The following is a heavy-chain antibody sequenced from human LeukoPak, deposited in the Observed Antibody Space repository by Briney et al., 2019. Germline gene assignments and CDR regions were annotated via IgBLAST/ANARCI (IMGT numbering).Heavy chain of an antibody. D-gene: IGHD4-17*01. CDR1: GGSISSYY. J-gene: IGHJ4*02. CDR2: IYYSGST. Sequence: SETLSLTCTVSGGSISSYYWSWIRQPPGKGLEWIGSIYYSGSTNYNPSLKSRVTISVDTSKNQFSLKLSSVTAADTAVYYCARVTPYGDYVDYWGQGTLVTVSS. CDR3: ARVTPYGDYVDY. V-gene: IGHV4-59*01.